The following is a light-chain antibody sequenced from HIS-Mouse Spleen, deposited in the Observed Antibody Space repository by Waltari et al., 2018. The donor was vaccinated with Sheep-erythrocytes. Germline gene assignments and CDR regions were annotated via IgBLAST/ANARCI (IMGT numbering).Light chain of an antibody. CDR1: SSNIGNNA. CDR2: YDD. V-gene: IGLV1-36*01. J-gene: IGLJ2*01. Sequence: QSVLTQPPSVSEAPRQRVTISCSGSSSNIGNNAVNWYQQLPGKAPKLLIYYDDLPPSGVSDRCSGSKSGTSASLAISGLQSEDEADYYCAAWDDSLNGVVFGGGTKLTVL. CDR3: AAWDDSLNGVV.